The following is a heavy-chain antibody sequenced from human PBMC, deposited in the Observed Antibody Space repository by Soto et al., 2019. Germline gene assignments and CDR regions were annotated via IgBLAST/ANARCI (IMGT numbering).Heavy chain of an antibody. CDR3: AKDGASGSYPPYYYFGMDV. Sequence: EVQLLESGGGLVQPGGSLRLSCAASGFTFSSYAMSWVRQAPGKGLEWVSTISGSAGNAYYADSVKGRFSISRDNSKNTLRLLMNSLRADDTAVYYCAKDGASGSYPPYYYFGMDVWGQGTTVTVSS. CDR1: GFTFSSYA. CDR2: ISGSAGNA. J-gene: IGHJ6*02. V-gene: IGHV3-23*01. D-gene: IGHD1-26*01.